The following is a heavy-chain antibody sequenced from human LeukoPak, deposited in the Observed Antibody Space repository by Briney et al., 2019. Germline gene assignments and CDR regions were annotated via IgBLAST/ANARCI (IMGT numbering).Heavy chain of an antibody. Sequence: PGGSLRLSCAASGFTVSSNYMSWVRQAPGRGLEWVSVIYSGGSTYYADSVKGRFTISRDNSKNTLYLQMDSLRAEDTAVYYCAKASYSGYDFFDYWGQGTLVTVSS. V-gene: IGHV3-66*01. D-gene: IGHD5-12*01. CDR2: IYSGGST. J-gene: IGHJ4*02. CDR1: GFTVSSNY. CDR3: AKASYSGYDFFDY.